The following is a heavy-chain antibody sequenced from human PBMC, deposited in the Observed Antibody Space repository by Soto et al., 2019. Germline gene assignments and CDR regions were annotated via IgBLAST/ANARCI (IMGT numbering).Heavy chain of an antibody. CDR3: TRHYHYFDY. Sequence: GGSLRLSCTASGFTFGDDAMSWVRQAPGKGLEWVGFIRSKAYGVTTEYAASVKGRFTISRDDSKSIADLQMNSMKTEETAVYYCTRHYHYFDYWGQGTLVTVSS. J-gene: IGHJ4*02. D-gene: IGHD3-10*01. CDR1: GFTFGDDA. CDR2: IRSKAYGVTT. V-gene: IGHV3-49*04.